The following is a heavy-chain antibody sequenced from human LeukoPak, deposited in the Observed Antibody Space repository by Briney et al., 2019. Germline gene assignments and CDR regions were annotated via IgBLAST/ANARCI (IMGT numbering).Heavy chain of an antibody. Sequence: SVKVSCKTSGGTFSSSAITWVRQAPGQGLEWMGRIIPVLNITTYARKFQGRVTITADTSTSTVYMELSSLRSEETAVYYCAKDQGLTAPPPYGLDVWGQGTTVIVTS. CDR3: AKDQGLTAPPPYGLDV. V-gene: IGHV1-69*04. J-gene: IGHJ6*02. D-gene: IGHD5-18*01. CDR1: GGTFSSSA. CDR2: IIPVLNIT.